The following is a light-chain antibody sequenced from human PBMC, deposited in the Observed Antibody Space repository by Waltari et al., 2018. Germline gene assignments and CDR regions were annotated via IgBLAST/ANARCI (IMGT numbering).Light chain of an antibody. CDR2: DAS. J-gene: IGKJ2*01. CDR1: QTISTD. Sequence: DIELTQSPDTLSLAPVVRATISCRASQTISTDLAWYQQKPGQAPRLLIFDASTRATGIPARFSGSGSETDFTLTISSLEPEDFAVYYCQQRYDWPPYTFGPGTKLEMK. CDR3: QQRYDWPPYT. V-gene: IGKV3-11*01.